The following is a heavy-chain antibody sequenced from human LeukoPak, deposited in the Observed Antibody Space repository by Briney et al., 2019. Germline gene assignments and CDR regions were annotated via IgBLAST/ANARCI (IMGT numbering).Heavy chain of an antibody. V-gene: IGHV3-53*01. CDR2: IYNDGRT. CDR1: GFSVSNNY. Sequence: PGGSLRLSCTPSGFSVSNNYMSWVRQAPGKGLEWVSLIYNDGRTYYADSVKGRFTISRDNSKNTLYLQMNSLRAEDTAVYYCAKVPYDSSGYYYFDYWGQGTLVTVSS. CDR3: AKVPYDSSGYYYFDY. J-gene: IGHJ4*02. D-gene: IGHD3-22*01.